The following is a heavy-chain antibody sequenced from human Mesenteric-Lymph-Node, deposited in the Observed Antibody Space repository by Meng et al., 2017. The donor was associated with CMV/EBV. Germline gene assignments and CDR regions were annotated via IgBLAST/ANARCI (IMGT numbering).Heavy chain of an antibody. CDR3: ARATEYAYYGMDV. V-gene: IGHV4-61*05. J-gene: IGHJ6*02. D-gene: IGHD2-2*01. Sequence: GSLRLSCTVSGASISSSSYYWGWIRQPPGKGLEWIGYIYYSGSTNYNPSLKSRVTISVDTSKNQFSLKLSSVTAADTAVYYCARATEYAYYGMDVWGQGTTVTVSS. CDR2: IYYSGST. CDR1: GASISSSSYY.